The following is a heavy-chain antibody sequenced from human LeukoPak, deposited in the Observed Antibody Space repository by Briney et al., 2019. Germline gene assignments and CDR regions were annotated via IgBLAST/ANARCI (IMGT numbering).Heavy chain of an antibody. Sequence: PGGSLRLSCAASGFTFSNAWMSWVRQAPGKGLEWVGRIKSKTDGGTTDYAAPVKGRFTISRDESKNTLYLQRNSLKTEDTAVYYCTTTYGDQGAFDYWGQGTLVTVSS. D-gene: IGHD4-17*01. CDR3: TTTYGDQGAFDY. CDR1: GFTFSNAW. J-gene: IGHJ4*02. CDR2: IKSKTDGGTT. V-gene: IGHV3-15*01.